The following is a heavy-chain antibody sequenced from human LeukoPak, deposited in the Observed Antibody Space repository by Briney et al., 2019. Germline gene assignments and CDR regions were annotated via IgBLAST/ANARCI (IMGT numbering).Heavy chain of an antibody. J-gene: IGHJ6*02. V-gene: IGHV3-21*04. D-gene: IGHD3-22*01. CDR2: ISSSSSYI. Sequence: GGSLRLSCAASGFTFSSYSMNWVRQAPGKGLEWVSSISSSSSYIYCADSVKGRFTISRDNAKNSLYLQMNSLRAEDTAVYYCAKRPDDSSGYHDDYYGMDVWGQGTTVTVSS. CDR1: GFTFSSYS. CDR3: AKRPDDSSGYHDDYYGMDV.